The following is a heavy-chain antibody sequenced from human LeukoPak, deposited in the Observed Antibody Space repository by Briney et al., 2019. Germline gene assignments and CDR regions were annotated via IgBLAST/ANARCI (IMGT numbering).Heavy chain of an antibody. CDR1: GFTFSSYA. CDR3: AKSSSDPLGADY. J-gene: IGHJ4*02. Sequence: GGSLRLSCAASGFTFSSYAMSWVRQAPGKGLEWVSVISGSGGSTYYAGSVKGRFTISRDNSKNTLYLQMNSLRAEDTAVYYCAKSSSDPLGADYWGQGSLVTVSS. CDR2: ISGSGGST. D-gene: IGHD4/OR15-4a*01. V-gene: IGHV3-23*01.